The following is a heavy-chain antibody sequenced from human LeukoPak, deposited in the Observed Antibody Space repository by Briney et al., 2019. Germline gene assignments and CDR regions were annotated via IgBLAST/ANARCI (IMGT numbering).Heavy chain of an antibody. V-gene: IGHV3-49*04. J-gene: IGHJ6*03. Sequence: GGSLRLSCTASGFTFGDYAMSWVRQAPGKGLEWVGFIRSKAYGGTTEYVASVKGRFTISRDDSKSIAYLQMNSLKTEDTAVYYCTRGLVGVDYYYYYYYMDVWGKGTTVTVSS. CDR3: TRGLVGVDYYYYYYYMDV. CDR1: GFTFGDYA. D-gene: IGHD1-26*01. CDR2: IRSKAYGGTT.